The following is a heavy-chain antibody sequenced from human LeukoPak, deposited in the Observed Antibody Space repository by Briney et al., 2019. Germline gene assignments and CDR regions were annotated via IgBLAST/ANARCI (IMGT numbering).Heavy chain of an antibody. J-gene: IGHJ4*02. CDR2: IYYSGST. CDR1: GGSISSSSYY. Sequence: SETLSLTCTVSGGSISSSSYYWGWIRQPPGKGLEWIGSIYYSGSTYYNPSLKSRVTISVDTSKNQFSLKLSSVTAADTAVYYCARRRYYDSSACFDYWGQGTLVTVSS. V-gene: IGHV4-39*01. D-gene: IGHD3-22*01. CDR3: ARRRYYDSSACFDY.